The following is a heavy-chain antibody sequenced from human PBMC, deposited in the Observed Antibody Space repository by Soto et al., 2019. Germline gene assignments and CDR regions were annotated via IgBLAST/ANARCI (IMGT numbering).Heavy chain of an antibody. CDR1: GGSISSGGYY. CDR3: AREGAGPKGSSSWPDDAFDI. Sequence: QVQLQESGPGLVKPSQTLSLTCTVSGGSISSGGYYWSWIRQHPGKGLEWIGYISYSGSAYYNPSLKSGGTRSVDTPKDQYSRKISSVTAADTAVDYCAREGAGPKGSSSWPDDAFDIWGQGTMVTVSS. D-gene: IGHD6-13*01. V-gene: IGHV4-31*03. CDR2: ISYSGSA. J-gene: IGHJ3*02.